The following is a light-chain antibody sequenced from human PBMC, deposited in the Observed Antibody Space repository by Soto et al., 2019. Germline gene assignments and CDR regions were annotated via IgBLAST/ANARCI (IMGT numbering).Light chain of an antibody. J-gene: IGLJ1*01. CDR3: SSYAGSNNFNV. V-gene: IGLV2-8*01. CDR2: EVT. CDR1: SSDVGYYDY. Sequence: QSALTQPPSASGFPGQSVTISCTGTSSDVGYYDYVSWYQQHPGKAPKLVIYEVTKRPSGVPDRVSASKSGNTASLTVSGLRAEDEADYYCSSYAGSNNFNVFGTGTKLTVL.